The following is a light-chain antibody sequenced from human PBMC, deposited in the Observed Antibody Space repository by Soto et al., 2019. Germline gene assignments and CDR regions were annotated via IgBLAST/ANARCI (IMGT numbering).Light chain of an antibody. V-gene: IGKV3-11*01. CDR3: QQRSNWRT. CDR1: QSVSSY. J-gene: IGKJ4*01. Sequence: EIVLTQSPATLSLSPGEIATLSCRASQSVSSYLAWYQQKPCQAPRLLIYDASNRATGIPARFSGSGSGTDFTLTISSLEPEDFAVYYCQQRSNWRTFGGGTKVEIK. CDR2: DAS.